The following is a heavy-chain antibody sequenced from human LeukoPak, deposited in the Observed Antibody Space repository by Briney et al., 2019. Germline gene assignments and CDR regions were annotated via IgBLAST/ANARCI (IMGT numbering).Heavy chain of an antibody. D-gene: IGHD3-22*01. CDR2: INWNGGST. J-gene: IGHJ4*02. CDR3: ARIVVDSASSDYFDY. V-gene: IGHV3-20*04. CDR1: GFTFDDYG. Sequence: GGSLRLSCAASGFTFDDYGMSWVRQAPGKGLEWISGINWNGGSTGYADSGKGRFTISRDNAKKSLYLQMNSLRAEDTAFYYCARIVVDSASSDYFDYWGQGTLVSVSS.